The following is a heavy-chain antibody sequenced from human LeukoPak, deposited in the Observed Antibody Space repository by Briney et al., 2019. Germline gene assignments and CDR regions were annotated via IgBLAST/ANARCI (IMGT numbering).Heavy chain of an antibody. J-gene: IGHJ4*02. D-gene: IGHD2-15*01. CDR1: GFTVSSNY. CDR3: ARDGILPRFDY. CDR2: ISYAGNDK. V-gene: IGHV3-30*14. Sequence: GGSLRLSCAASGFTVSSNYMSWVRQAPGKGLEWVAMISYAGNDKYFADSVKGRFTISRDNSNNTLYLQMNSLRPEDTGVYYYARDGILPRFDYWGQGTLLTVSS.